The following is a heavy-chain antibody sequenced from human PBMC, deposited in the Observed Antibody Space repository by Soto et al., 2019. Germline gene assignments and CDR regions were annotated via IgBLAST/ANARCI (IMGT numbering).Heavy chain of an antibody. J-gene: IGHJ5*02. D-gene: IGHD3-16*01. Sequence: SETLSLTCTVSGGSISSYYWSWIWQPPGKGLEWIGYIYYSGSTNYNPSLKSRVTISVDTSKNQFSLKLSSVTAADTAVYYCARELLGGNWFDQWGQGTLVTVSS. CDR1: GGSISSYY. V-gene: IGHV4-59*01. CDR3: ARELLGGNWFDQ. CDR2: IYYSGST.